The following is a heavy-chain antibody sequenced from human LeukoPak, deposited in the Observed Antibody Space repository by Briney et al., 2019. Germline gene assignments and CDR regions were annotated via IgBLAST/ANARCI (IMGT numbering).Heavy chain of an antibody. D-gene: IGHD3-22*01. Sequence: SVTVSFKASGGTFSIYAISWVRQAPGQGLEWMGRIIPILGIANYAQKFQGRVTITADKSTSTAYMELSSLRSEDTAVYYCARDSGTKLYYYDRTWFDRWGQGTLVTVSS. V-gene: IGHV1-69*10. J-gene: IGHJ5*02. CDR3: ARDSGTKLYYYDRTWFDR. CDR1: GGTFSIYA. CDR2: IIPILGIA.